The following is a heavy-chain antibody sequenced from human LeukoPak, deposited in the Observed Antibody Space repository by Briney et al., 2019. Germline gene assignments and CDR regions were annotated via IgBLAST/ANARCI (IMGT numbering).Heavy chain of an antibody. Sequence: ASVKVSCKASGGTFSSYAISWVRQAPGQGLEWMGGIIPIFGTANYAQKFQGRVTITADESTSAAYMELSSLRSEDMAVYYSARVEDCTNGVCLSDAFDIWGQGTMVTVSS. J-gene: IGHJ3*02. CDR3: ARVEDCTNGVCLSDAFDI. CDR2: IIPIFGTA. D-gene: IGHD2-8*01. V-gene: IGHV1-69*13. CDR1: GGTFSSYA.